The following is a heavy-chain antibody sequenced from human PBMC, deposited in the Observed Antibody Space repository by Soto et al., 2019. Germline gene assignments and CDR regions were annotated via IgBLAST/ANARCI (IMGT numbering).Heavy chain of an antibody. D-gene: IGHD6-6*01. J-gene: IGHJ5*02. CDR2: INHSGST. CDR3: ARDPSIAARKNWFDP. CDR1: GGSFSGYY. Sequence: NPSETLSLTCAVYGGSFSGYYWSWIRQPPGKGLEWIGEINHSGSTNYNPSLKSRVTISVDTSKNQFSLKLSSVTAADTAVYYCARDPSIAARKNWFDPWGQGTLVTVSS. V-gene: IGHV4-34*01.